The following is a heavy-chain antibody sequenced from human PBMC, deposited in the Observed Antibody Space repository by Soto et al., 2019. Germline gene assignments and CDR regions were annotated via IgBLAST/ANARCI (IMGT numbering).Heavy chain of an antibody. CDR3: ARGKKQLGYYYYYMDV. CDR1: GGSISSYY. Sequence: QVQLQESGPGLVKPSETLSLTCTVSGGSISSYYWSWIRQPPGKGLEWIGYIYYSGGTNYNPSLKSRVTISVDTSKNQFSLKLSSVTAADTAVYYCARGKKQLGYYYYYMDVWGKGTTVTFSS. CDR2: IYYSGGT. J-gene: IGHJ6*03. V-gene: IGHV4-59*01. D-gene: IGHD6-13*01.